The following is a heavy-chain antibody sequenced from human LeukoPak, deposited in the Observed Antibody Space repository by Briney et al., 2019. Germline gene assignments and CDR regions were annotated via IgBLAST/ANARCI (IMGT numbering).Heavy chain of an antibody. Sequence: ASVQVSCKASGYTFTDYYIHWVRQSPGRRLESLGWINPNSVTTNYAQKFRGRVTMTRDTSISTAYMELAELTSDDTAVYYCARGHDSGYSNSLDPWDQGTLVTVSS. J-gene: IGHJ5*02. CDR2: INPNSVTT. D-gene: IGHD3-22*01. CDR1: GYTFTDYY. V-gene: IGHV1-2*02. CDR3: ARGHDSGYSNSLDP.